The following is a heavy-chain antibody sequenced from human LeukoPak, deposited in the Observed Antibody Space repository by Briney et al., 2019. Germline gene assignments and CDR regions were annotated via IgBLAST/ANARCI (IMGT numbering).Heavy chain of an antibody. CDR2: ISSSSSYI. Sequence: PGGSLRLSCAASGFTFSSYSMNWVRQAPGKGLEWVSSISSSSSYIYYADSVKGRFTISRDNAKNSLYLQMNSLRAEDTAVYYCARGGRGNPPRNFDYWGQGTLVTVSS. CDR3: ARGGRGNPPRNFDY. CDR1: GFTFSSYS. J-gene: IGHJ4*02. D-gene: IGHD4-23*01. V-gene: IGHV3-21*01.